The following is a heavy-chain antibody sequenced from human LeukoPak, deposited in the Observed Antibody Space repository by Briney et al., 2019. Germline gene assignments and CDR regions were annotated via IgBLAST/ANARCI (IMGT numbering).Heavy chain of an antibody. CDR2: INPNSGNT. CDR3: ARAFGCSSTSCSNYYYYYYMDV. D-gene: IGHD2-2*01. Sequence: ASVKVSCKASGYTFTSYDINWVRQATGQGLEWMGWINPNSGNTGYAQKFQGRVTITRNTSTSTAYMELSSLRSEDTAVYYCARAFGCSSTSCSNYYYYYYMDVWGKGTTVTVSS. V-gene: IGHV1-8*03. J-gene: IGHJ6*03. CDR1: GYTFTSYD.